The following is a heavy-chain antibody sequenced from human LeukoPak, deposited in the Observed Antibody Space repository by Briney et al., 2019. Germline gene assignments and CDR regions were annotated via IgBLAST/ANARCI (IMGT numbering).Heavy chain of an antibody. V-gene: IGHV4-61*02. CDR2: IYTSGST. Sequence: PSETLSLTCTVSGGSISSGSYYWSWIRQPAGKGLEWIGRIYTSGSTNYNPSLKGRVTISVDTSKNQFSLKLSSVTAADTAVYYCARDRGRSPYFDYWGQGTLVTVSS. CDR1: GGSISSGSYY. CDR3: ARDRGRSPYFDY. D-gene: IGHD3-10*01. J-gene: IGHJ4*02.